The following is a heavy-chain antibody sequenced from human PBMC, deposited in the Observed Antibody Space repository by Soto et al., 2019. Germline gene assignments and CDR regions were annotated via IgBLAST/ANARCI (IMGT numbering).Heavy chain of an antibody. CDR3: ARGRVGRGYYYAFFG. V-gene: IGHV4-31*03. Sequence: PSETLSLTCTVSGGSISSGGYYWSWIRQHPGKGLEWIGYIYYSGSTYYNPSLKSRVTISVDTSKNQFSLKLSSVTAADTAVYYCARGRVGRGYYYAFFGWGQGTLVTVSS. CDR2: IYYSGST. D-gene: IGHD3-22*01. CDR1: GGSISSGGYY. J-gene: IGHJ4*02.